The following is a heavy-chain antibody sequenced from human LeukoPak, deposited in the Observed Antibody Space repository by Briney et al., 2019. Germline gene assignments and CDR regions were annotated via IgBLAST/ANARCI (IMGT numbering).Heavy chain of an antibody. V-gene: IGHV3-23*01. CDR3: AKGITMVRGVRSAFDP. CDR2: ISGSGGST. D-gene: IGHD3-10*01. CDR1: GFTFSSYA. Sequence: GGSLRLSCAASGFTFSSYAMSWVRQAPGKGLEWVSAISGSGGSTYYADSVKGRFTISRDNSKNTLYLQMNSLRAEDTAVYYYAKGITMVRGVRSAFDPWGQGTLVTVSS. J-gene: IGHJ5*02.